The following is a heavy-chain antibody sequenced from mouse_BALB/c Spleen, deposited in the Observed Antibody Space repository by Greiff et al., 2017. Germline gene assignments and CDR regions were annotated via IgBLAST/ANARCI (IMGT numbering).Heavy chain of an antibody. CDR2: ISSGGST. CDR3: ARGDHHYYGYGAWFAY. Sequence: EVKVVESGGGLVKPGGSLKLSCAASGFTFSSYAMSWVRQTPEKRLEWVASISSGGSTYYPDSVKGRFTICRDNARNILYLQMSSLRSEDTAMYYCARGDHHYYGYGAWFAYWGQGTLVTVSA. V-gene: IGHV5-6-5*01. J-gene: IGHJ3*01. CDR1: GFTFSSYA. D-gene: IGHD1-2*01.